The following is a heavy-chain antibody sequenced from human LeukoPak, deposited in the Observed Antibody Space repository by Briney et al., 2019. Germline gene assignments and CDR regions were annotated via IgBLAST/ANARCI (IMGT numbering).Heavy chain of an antibody. D-gene: IGHD3-3*01. CDR2: IKQDGSEK. CDR3: ATDLRITIFGVVVDV. V-gene: IGHV3-7*04. Sequence: GSLRLSCAASGFTFSSYWMSWVRQAPGKGLEWVANIKQDGSEKYYVDSVKGRFTISRDNAKNSLYLQMNSLRAEDTAVYYCATDLRITIFGVVVDVWGQGTTVTVSS. J-gene: IGHJ6*02. CDR1: GFTFSSYW.